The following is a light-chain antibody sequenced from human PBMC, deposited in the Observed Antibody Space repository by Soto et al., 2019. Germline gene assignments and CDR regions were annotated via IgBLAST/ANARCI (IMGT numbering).Light chain of an antibody. V-gene: IGKV1-5*01. CDR3: QQYNNWPLT. J-gene: IGKJ4*01. Sequence: DIQMTQSPSTLSASVGDTVTITCRASQTISGWLAWYQQRPGKAPNLLIFDASTLGSGVPSRFSGSGSGTTFTLTISSLQSEDCAIYYCQQYNNWPLTFGGGTKV. CDR1: QTISGW. CDR2: DAS.